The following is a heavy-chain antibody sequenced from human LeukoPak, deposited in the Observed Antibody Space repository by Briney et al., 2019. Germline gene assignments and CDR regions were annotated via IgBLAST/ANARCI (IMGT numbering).Heavy chain of an antibody. V-gene: IGHV1-24*01. CDR3: ATETYGSVNFDY. D-gene: IGHD3-10*01. Sequence: ASVKVSCKVSGYTLTELSMHWVRQAPGKGLEWMGGFDPEDGETIYAQKFQGRVTMTEDTSTDTAYMELSSLRSEDTAVYYCATETYGSVNFDYWGQGTLVTVSS. J-gene: IGHJ4*02. CDR1: GYTLTELS. CDR2: FDPEDGET.